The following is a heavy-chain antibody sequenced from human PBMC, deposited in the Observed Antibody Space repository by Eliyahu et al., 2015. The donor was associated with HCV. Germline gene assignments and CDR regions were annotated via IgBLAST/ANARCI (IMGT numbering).Heavy chain of an antibody. Sequence: EVQLVESGGGLVQPGGSLRLSCAASGFXFXSYAMSWVRQAPGKGXEWXSAISGSGGSTYXADSVKGRFTISRDNSKNTLYLQMNSLRAEDTAVYYCAKTMGYGSGSTNYYYGMDVWGQGTTVTVSS. CDR2: ISGSGGST. V-gene: IGHV3-23*04. J-gene: IGHJ6*02. CDR3: AKTMGYGSGSTNYYYGMDV. CDR1: GFXFXSYA. D-gene: IGHD3-10*01.